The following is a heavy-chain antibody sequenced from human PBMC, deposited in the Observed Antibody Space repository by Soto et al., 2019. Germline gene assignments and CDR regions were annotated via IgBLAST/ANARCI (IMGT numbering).Heavy chain of an antibody. J-gene: IGHJ6*02. D-gene: IGHD3-3*01. CDR3: AAVQYYDFWSGYFLVSGDYYYYYGMDV. CDR2: MNPNSGNT. Sequence: ASVKVSCKASGYTFTSYDINWVRQATGQGLEWMGWMNPNSGNTGYAQKFQGRVTMTRNTSISTAYMELSSLRSEDTAVYYCAAVQYYDFWSGYFLVSGDYYYYYGMDVWGQGTTVTVS. V-gene: IGHV1-8*01. CDR1: GYTFTSYD.